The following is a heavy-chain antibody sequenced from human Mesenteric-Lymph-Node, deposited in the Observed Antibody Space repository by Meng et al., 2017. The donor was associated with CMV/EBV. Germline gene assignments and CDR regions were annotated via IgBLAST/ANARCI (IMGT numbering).Heavy chain of an antibody. D-gene: IGHD1-7*01. J-gene: IGHJ6*02. Sequence: GESLKISCAASGFTFSNYGMHWVRQAPGKGLEWVAFIWFDGGNKYYADSVKGRFTISRDNSKNTLYLQMSSLRAEDTAVYYCAKVSGPRTIYYYYGMDVWGQGTTVTVS. CDR3: AKVSGPRTIYYYYGMDV. CDR2: IWFDGGNK. V-gene: IGHV3-30*02. CDR1: GFTFSNYG.